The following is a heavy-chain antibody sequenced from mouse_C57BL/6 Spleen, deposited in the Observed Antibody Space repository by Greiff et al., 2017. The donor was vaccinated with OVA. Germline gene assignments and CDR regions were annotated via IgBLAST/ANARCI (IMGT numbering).Heavy chain of an antibody. V-gene: IGHV1-69*01. D-gene: IGHD2-2*01. Sequence: QVQLQQPGAELVMPGASVKLSCKASGYTFTSYWMHWVKQRPGPGLEWIGELDPSDSYTNYNQKFKGKSTLTVDKSSSTAYMQLSSLTSEDSAVEYCARWSGYDWFAYWGQGTLVTVSA. CDR1: GYTFTSYW. CDR3: ARWSGYDWFAY. CDR2: LDPSDSYT. J-gene: IGHJ3*01.